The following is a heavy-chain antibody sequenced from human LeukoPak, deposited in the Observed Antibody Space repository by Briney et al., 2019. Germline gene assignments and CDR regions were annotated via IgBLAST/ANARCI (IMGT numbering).Heavy chain of an antibody. Sequence: SETLTLTCAVSDETFSGYYWNWIRQPPGRGLEWIGEINYSGSTQYYPSLKSRVSMLVDDSKKRVSLQLISVTVADTTVDYCARKGRGGHNFDYGGQGTLATVSS. D-gene: IGHD2-15*01. CDR1: DETFSGYY. CDR3: ARKGRGGHNFDY. J-gene: IGHJ4*02. CDR2: INYSGST. V-gene: IGHV4-34*01.